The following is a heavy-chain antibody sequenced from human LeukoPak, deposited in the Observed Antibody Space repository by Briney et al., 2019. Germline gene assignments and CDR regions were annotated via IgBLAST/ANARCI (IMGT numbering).Heavy chain of an antibody. D-gene: IGHD2-15*01. CDR3: ARAALGGGSCYFDY. J-gene: IGHJ4*02. Sequence: PSETLSLTSTVSGGSISSGSYYWSWIRQPAGKGLEWIGRIYTSGSTNYNPSLKSRVTISVDTSKNQFSLKLSSVTAADTAVYYCARAALGGGSCYFDYWGQGTLVTVSS. CDR2: IYTSGST. CDR1: GGSISSGSYY. V-gene: IGHV4-61*02.